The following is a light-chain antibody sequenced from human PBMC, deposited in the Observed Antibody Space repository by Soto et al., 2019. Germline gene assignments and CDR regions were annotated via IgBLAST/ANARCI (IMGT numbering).Light chain of an antibody. CDR3: QQYNSYSWT. Sequence: IVWTQSPCTLSLSPWERATLSCRASQSVSSSYLAWYQQKPGQAPRPLIYGASTRATGIPARFSGSGSGTEFTLTISSLQPDDFATYYCQQYNSYSWTFGQGTKVDIK. CDR2: GAS. CDR1: QSVSSSY. V-gene: IGKV3-20*01. J-gene: IGKJ1*01.